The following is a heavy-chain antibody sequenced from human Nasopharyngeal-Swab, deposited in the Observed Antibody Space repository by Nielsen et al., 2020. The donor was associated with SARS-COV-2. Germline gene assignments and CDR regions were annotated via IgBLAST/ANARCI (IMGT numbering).Heavy chain of an antibody. V-gene: IGHV3-20*04. Sequence: GESLKISCAASGFTFDDYRMSWVRQAPGKGLEWVSGINWNGGTTDYADSVKGRFAISRDNAKNSLYLQMNSLRAEDTALYYCAKARRTDTYGYECFDSWGQGTLVTVSS. CDR1: GFTFDDYR. CDR3: AKARRTDTYGYECFDS. J-gene: IGHJ4*02. CDR2: INWNGGTT. D-gene: IGHD5-18*01.